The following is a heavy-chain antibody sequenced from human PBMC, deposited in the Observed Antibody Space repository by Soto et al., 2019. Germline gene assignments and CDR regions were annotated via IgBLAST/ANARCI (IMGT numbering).Heavy chain of an antibody. CDR2: ISSSGSTI. CDR3: ARGPRMADYYYYVMEC. V-gene: IGHV3-48*03. CDR1: GFTFISYE. Sequence: LRLYCAASGFTFISYEMNWVRQALGNVLEWVSYISSSGSTIYYADSVKGRFTISRDNAKNSLYLQMNSLRAEDTAVYYCARGPRMADYYYYVMECWGQGTTVIVS. J-gene: IGHJ6*01.